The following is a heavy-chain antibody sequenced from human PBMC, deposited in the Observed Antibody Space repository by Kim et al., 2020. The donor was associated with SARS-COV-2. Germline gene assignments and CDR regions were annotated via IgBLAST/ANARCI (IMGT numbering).Heavy chain of an antibody. D-gene: IGHD1-1*01. J-gene: IGHJ4*02. V-gene: IGHV3-21*01. CDR3: ARDLSTGLPGGFDY. Sequence: YADSVKGRLTISRDNARDSLELQMNSLRAEDTAMYYCARDLSTGLPGGFDYWGPGTLVTVSS.